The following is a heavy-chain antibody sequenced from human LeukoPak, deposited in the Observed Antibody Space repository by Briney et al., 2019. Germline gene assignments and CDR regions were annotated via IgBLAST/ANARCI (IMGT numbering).Heavy chain of an antibody. CDR2: IWYDGNTK. CDR3: ARDRWDIVVVVAAGDYGMDV. CDR1: GFIFRTYG. Sequence: GGSLRLSCAASGFIFRTYGMNWVRQAPGKGLEWVAVIWYDGNTKYYGDSVKGRFTISRDNSKNTLYLQMNSLRAEDTAVYYCARDRWDIVVVVAAGDYGMDVWGQGTTVTVSS. D-gene: IGHD2-15*01. V-gene: IGHV3-33*01. J-gene: IGHJ6*02.